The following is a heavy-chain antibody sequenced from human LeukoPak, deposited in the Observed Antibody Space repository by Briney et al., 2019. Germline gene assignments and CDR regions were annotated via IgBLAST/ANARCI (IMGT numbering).Heavy chain of an antibody. Sequence: GGSLRLSCAASGFTFSSYAMNWVRQAPGKGLECVSAISGSDGNTYYADSVKGRFTISRDNSKNTLYLQMNSLRAEDAAVYYCARAPNPVVGARAYWYFDLWGRGTLVTVSS. D-gene: IGHD1-26*01. V-gene: IGHV3-23*01. CDR1: GFTFSSYA. J-gene: IGHJ2*01. CDR3: ARAPNPVVGARAYWYFDL. CDR2: ISGSDGNT.